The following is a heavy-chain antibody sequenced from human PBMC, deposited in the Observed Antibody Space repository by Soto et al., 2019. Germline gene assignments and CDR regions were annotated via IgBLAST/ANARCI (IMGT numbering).Heavy chain of an antibody. CDR1: GYTFTNYY. V-gene: IGHV1-46*01. J-gene: IGHJ6*02. D-gene: IGHD3-10*01. CDR3: ARETTPRLRITMVRGEGMDV. Sequence: ASVKVSCKASGYTFTNYYMHWVRQAPGQGLEWMGIINPSGGSTSYAQKFQGRVTMTRDTSTSTVYMELSSLRSEDTAVYYCARETTPRLRITMVRGEGMDVWGQGTTVTVSS. CDR2: INPSGGST.